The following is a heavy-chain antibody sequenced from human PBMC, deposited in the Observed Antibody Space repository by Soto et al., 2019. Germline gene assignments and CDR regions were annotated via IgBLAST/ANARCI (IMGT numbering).Heavy chain of an antibody. D-gene: IGHD2-2*02. Sequence: GGSLRLSCAASGFSFSNYYMNWVRQAPGKGLEWVSCISSTGGTMYYADSVKGRFTISRDNARNSMYLQMNGLRAEDTAVYYCATYGQVPSAIGSAFDPWGQGSLVTVSS. CDR3: ATYGQVPSAIGSAFDP. CDR2: ISSTGGTM. J-gene: IGHJ5*02. CDR1: GFSFSNYY. V-gene: IGHV3-48*01.